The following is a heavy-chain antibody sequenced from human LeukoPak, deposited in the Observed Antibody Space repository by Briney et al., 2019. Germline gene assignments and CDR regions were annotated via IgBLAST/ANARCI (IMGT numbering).Heavy chain of an antibody. Sequence: GASVKVSCKASGGTFSSYAISWVRQATGQGLEWMGWMNPNSGNTGYAQKFQGRVTMTRNTSISTAYMGLSSLRSEDTAVYYCATGPPGHPPWGQGTLVTVSS. D-gene: IGHD1-14*01. J-gene: IGHJ5*02. CDR1: GGTFSSYA. V-gene: IGHV1-8*02. CDR2: MNPNSGNT. CDR3: ATGPPGHPP.